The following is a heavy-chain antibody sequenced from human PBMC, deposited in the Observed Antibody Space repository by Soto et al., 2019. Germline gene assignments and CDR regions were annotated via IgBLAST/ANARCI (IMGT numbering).Heavy chain of an antibody. Sequence: EVQLVESGGGLVQPGGSLRLSCAASGFTFSSYSMNWVRQAPGKGLEWVSYISSSSSTIYYADSVKGRFTISRDNAKISLYLQMNSLRDEDTAVYYCARVSYCGGDCYSEYFQHWGQGTLVTVSS. J-gene: IGHJ1*01. CDR3: ARVSYCGGDCYSEYFQH. CDR2: ISSSSSTI. D-gene: IGHD2-21*02. V-gene: IGHV3-48*02. CDR1: GFTFSSYS.